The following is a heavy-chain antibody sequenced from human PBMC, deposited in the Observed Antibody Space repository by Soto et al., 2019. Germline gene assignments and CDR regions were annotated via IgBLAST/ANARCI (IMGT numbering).Heavy chain of an antibody. CDR3: ARHNYGSGSTYFDY. D-gene: IGHD3-10*01. CDR2: IKYSGTT. J-gene: IGHJ4*02. Sequence: PSETLSLTCTVSGGSISSSSCHWGWIRQPPGKGLEWIASIKYSGTTFYNPSLKSRVTLSVDTSKNQFALKLSSVTAAETAVYYCARHNYGSGSTYFDYWGQGTLVTVS. CDR1: GGSISSSSCH. V-gene: IGHV4-39*01.